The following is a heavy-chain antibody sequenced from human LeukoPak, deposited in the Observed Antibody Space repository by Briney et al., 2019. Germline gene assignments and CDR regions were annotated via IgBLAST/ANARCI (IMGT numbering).Heavy chain of an antibody. CDR2: ISGGGGT. CDR3: AKDPTGTTRGYFDC. CDR1: GFIFGNYV. Sequence: GGSLRLSCAASGFIFGNYVMSWVRQAPGKGLEWVSAISGGGGTDYADSAKGRFTISRDNPKNMLWLQMNSLRAEDTAVYYCAKDPTGTTRGYFDCWGQGTLVTVSS. D-gene: IGHD1-1*01. J-gene: IGHJ4*02. V-gene: IGHV3-23*01.